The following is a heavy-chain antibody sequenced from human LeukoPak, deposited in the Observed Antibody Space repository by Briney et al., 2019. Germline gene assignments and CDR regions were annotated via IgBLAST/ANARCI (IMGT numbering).Heavy chain of an antibody. J-gene: IGHJ4*02. D-gene: IGHD5-18*01. Sequence: SETLSLTCTVSGGSISSSSYYWGWIRQPPGKGLEWIGSIYYSGSTYYNPSLKSRVTISVDTSKNQFSLKLSSVTAADTAVYYCARHKTWIQLWCFDYWGQGTLVTVSS. CDR1: GGSISSSSYY. CDR3: ARHKTWIQLWCFDY. V-gene: IGHV4-39*01. CDR2: IYYSGST.